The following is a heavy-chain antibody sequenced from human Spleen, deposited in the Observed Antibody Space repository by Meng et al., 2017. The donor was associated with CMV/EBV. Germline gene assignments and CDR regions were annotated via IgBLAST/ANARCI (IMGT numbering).Heavy chain of an antibody. V-gene: IGHV3-11*04. CDR1: GFTLSDYY. J-gene: IGHJ4*02. CDR3: ARDPGLRGWVQSYDF. CDR2: ISISGSTI. D-gene: IGHD5-24*01. Sequence: SGFTLSDYYMSWIRLAPGKGLEWISYISISGSTIYYADSVKGRLTISRDNAKNSLYLQMNNLRVEDTGIYYCARDPGLRGWVQSYDFWGQGTLVTVSS.